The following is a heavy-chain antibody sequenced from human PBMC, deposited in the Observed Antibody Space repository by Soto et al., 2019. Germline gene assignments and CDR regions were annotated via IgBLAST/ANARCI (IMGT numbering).Heavy chain of an antibody. CDR3: ARQVFGRSSWYPDY. Sequence: QVPLVESGGGLVKPGGSLRLSCAASGFTFSDYYMSWIRQAPGKGLEWVSYISSSSSYTNYADSVKGRFTISRDNAKNSLYLQMNSLRAEDTAVYYCARQVFGRSSWYPDYWGQGTLVTVSS. J-gene: IGHJ4*02. CDR1: GFTFSDYY. V-gene: IGHV3-11*05. D-gene: IGHD6-13*01. CDR2: ISSSSSYT.